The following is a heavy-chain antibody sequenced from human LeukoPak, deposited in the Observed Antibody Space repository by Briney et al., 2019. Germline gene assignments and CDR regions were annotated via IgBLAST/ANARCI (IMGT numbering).Heavy chain of an antibody. V-gene: IGHV4-59*12. Sequence: SETLSLTCTVSGGSISSYYWSWIRQPPGKGLEWIGYIYYSGSTNYNPSLKSRVTISVDKSKNQFSLKLSSVTAADTAVYYCARGAYNWNYVSWFDPWGQGTLVTVSS. CDR2: IYYSGST. CDR1: GGSISSYY. D-gene: IGHD1-7*01. CDR3: ARGAYNWNYVSWFDP. J-gene: IGHJ5*02.